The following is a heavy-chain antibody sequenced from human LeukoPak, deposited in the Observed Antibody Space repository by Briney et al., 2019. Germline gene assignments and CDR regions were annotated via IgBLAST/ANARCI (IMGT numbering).Heavy chain of an antibody. J-gene: IGHJ4*02. Sequence: GGSLRLSCAASGFTFSKSAMTWVRQGPGKGLEWVSSISSSGGSTYYVDSGKGRFTISRDNSKNTLYLQMNSLRAEDTAVYYCAKGPGYSSGWYYLYWGQGTLVTVSS. D-gene: IGHD6-19*01. CDR3: AKGPGYSSGWYYLY. CDR1: GFTFSKSA. V-gene: IGHV3-23*01. CDR2: ISSSGGST.